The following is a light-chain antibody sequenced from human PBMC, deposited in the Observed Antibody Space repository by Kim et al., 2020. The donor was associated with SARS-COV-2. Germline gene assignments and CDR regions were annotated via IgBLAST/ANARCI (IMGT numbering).Light chain of an antibody. CDR3: QQYGYTGIT. V-gene: IGKV3-20*01. CDR2: GAS. J-gene: IGKJ5*01. CDR1: QSVSSSY. Sequence: SPGERAPLSCRASQSVSSSYLAWYRQKPGQAPRLLIYGASSRATGIPDRFSGSGSGTDFTLTISRLEPEDFAVYYCQQYGYTGITFGQGTRLEIK.